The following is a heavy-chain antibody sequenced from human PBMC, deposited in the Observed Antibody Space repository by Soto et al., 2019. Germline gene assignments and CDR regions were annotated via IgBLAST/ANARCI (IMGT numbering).Heavy chain of an antibody. Sequence: QVQLVQSGAEVKKPGASVKVSCKASGYTFTSYAMHWVRQAPGQRLEWMGWINAGNGKTKYSQKFQGRVTITRDTSARTAYMELSSLRSEDTAVYYCARDLRGGGLPDFWGQGTLVTVSS. J-gene: IGHJ4*02. CDR2: INAGNGKT. D-gene: IGHD5-12*01. V-gene: IGHV1-3*01. CDR1: GYTFTSYA. CDR3: ARDLRGGGLPDF.